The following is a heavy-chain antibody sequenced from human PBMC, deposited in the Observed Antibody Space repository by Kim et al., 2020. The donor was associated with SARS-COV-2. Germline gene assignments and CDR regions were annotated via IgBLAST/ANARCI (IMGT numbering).Heavy chain of an antibody. CDR1: GITFSAAV. J-gene: IGHJ1*01. Sequence: GGSLRLSCVASGITFSAAVMSWVRQAPGKGLEWVSGITNRGDATYYSDSVKGRFTISRDDSKNTVYLQRDRLRVEDTAIYYCTKGLQGSYLDWGQGTLV. CDR2: ITNRGDAT. D-gene: IGHD3-10*01. V-gene: IGHV3-23*01. CDR3: TKGLQGSYLD.